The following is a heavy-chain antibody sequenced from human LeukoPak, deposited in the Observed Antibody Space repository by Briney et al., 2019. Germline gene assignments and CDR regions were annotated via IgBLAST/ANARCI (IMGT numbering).Heavy chain of an antibody. J-gene: IGHJ4*02. CDR2: IYYSGST. CDR3: ARVSYYDSSGYYRTTYYFDY. Sequence: SETLSLTCTVSGGSINNSYWTWIRQPPGKGLEWIGYIYYSGSTNYNPSLKSRVTISVDTSKNQFSLKLSSVTAADTAVYYCARVSYYDSSGYYRTTYYFDYWGQGTLVTVSS. V-gene: IGHV4-59*01. D-gene: IGHD3-22*01. CDR1: GGSINNSY.